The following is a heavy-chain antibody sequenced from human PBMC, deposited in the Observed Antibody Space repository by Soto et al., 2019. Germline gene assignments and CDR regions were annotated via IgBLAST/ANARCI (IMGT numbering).Heavy chain of an antibody. CDR2: ISYDGSNK. Sequence: QVQLVESGGGVVQPGRSLRLSCAASGFTFSSYGMHWVRQAPGKGLEWVAVISYDGSNKYYADSVKGRFTISRDNSKNTLYLQLHRLRAEDKAVYYCAKEMRPNYYYGMAVWGQGTTVTVSS. V-gene: IGHV3-30*18. D-gene: IGHD6-25*01. J-gene: IGHJ6*02. CDR1: GFTFSSYG. CDR3: AKEMRPNYYYGMAV.